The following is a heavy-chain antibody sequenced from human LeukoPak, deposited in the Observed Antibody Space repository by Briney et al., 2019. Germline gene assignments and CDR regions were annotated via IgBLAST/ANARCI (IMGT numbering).Heavy chain of an antibody. D-gene: IGHD6-25*01. V-gene: IGHV4-39*02. CDR3: ARSSGTGTFSY. Sequence: PSETLSLTCTVSGDSISRSTYYWAWIRQPPGKGLEWIGSVYYGRSPYFDPSLESRATISVDTSKNHFSLKMSSVTAADTAVYYCARSSGTGTFSYWGQGTLVTVSS. CDR2: VYYGRSP. J-gene: IGHJ4*02. CDR1: GDSISRSTYY.